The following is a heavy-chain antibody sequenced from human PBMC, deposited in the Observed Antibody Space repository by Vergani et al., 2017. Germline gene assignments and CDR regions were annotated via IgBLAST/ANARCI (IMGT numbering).Heavy chain of an antibody. V-gene: IGHV6-1*01. CDR2: TYYRSKWYN. D-gene: IGHD3-10*01. Sequence: QVQLQQSGPGLVKPSQTLSLTCAISGDSVSSNSAAWNWIRQSPSRGLEWLGRTYYRSKWYNDYAVSVKSRITINPDTAKNQFYLQLNSVTPEDTAVYYCARASPYYYGSGSYYPFDYWGQGTLVTVSS. CDR3: ARASPYYYGSGSYYPFDY. J-gene: IGHJ4*02. CDR1: GDSVSSNSAA.